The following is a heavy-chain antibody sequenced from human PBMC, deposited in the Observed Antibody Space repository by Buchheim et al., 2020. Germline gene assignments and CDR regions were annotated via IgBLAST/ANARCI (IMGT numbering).Heavy chain of an antibody. V-gene: IGHV3-30-3*01. CDR1: GFTFSSYA. D-gene: IGHD4-17*01. Sequence: VQLLESGGGLVQPGGSLRLSCAASGFTFSSYAMHWVRQAPGKGLEWVAVISYDGSNKYYADSVKGRFTISRDNSKNTLYLQMNSLRAEDTAVYYCARNHGDGFFYYGMDVWGQGTT. CDR3: ARNHGDGFFYYGMDV. J-gene: IGHJ6*02. CDR2: ISYDGSNK.